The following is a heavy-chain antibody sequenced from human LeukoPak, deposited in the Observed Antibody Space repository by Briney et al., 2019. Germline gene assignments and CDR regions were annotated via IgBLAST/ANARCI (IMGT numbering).Heavy chain of an antibody. CDR1: GYTFTDYY. CDR2: INPNSGGT. Sequence: ASVKVSCKASGYTFTDYYMHWVRQAPGQGLEWMGRINPNSGGTNYAQKFQARVTMTRDTSISAAYMELSRPRSDDTALYYCARAAYYYDGSGYYLGDWGQGTLVTVSS. CDR3: ARAAYYYDGSGYYLGD. V-gene: IGHV1-2*06. J-gene: IGHJ4*02. D-gene: IGHD3-22*01.